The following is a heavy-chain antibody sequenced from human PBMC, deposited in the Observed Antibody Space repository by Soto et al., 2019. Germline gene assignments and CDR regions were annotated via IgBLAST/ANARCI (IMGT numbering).Heavy chain of an antibody. D-gene: IGHD2-21*02. CDR1: GGTFSSYA. J-gene: IGHJ6*02. CDR2: IIPIFGTA. V-gene: IGHV1-69*01. CDR3: ARALRRHIVVVTAPLYYYYGMDV. Sequence: QVQLVQSGAEVKKPGSSVKVSCKASGGTFSSYAISWVRQAPGQGLEWMGGIIPIFGTANYAQKFQGRVRITAVESTSTAYMELSSLRSENTAVYSCARALRRHIVVVTAPLYYYYGMDVWGQGTTVTVSS.